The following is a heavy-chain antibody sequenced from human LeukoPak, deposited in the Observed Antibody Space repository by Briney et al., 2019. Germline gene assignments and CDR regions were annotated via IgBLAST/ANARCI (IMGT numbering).Heavy chain of an antibody. Sequence: GGSLRLSCAASGFTFSSYEMNWVRQAPGKGLEWVSGISGSGGSTYYADSVKGRFTISRDNSKNTLYLQMNSLSVEDTALYYCAKGYSTNWYLFDYWGQGSLVTVSS. CDR3: AKGYSTNWYLFDY. V-gene: IGHV3-23*01. CDR1: GFTFSSYE. CDR2: ISGSGGST. D-gene: IGHD6-13*01. J-gene: IGHJ4*02.